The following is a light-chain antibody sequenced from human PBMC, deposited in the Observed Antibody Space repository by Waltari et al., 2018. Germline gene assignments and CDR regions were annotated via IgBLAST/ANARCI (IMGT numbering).Light chain of an antibody. CDR1: SGHSNYA. J-gene: IGLJ3*02. V-gene: IGLV4-69*01. CDR2: VNSDGSH. Sequence: QLLLTQSPSASASLGASVKLTCTLRSGHSNYAIAWHPQQPDKGPRYLMKVNSDGSHIKGDGIPDRFSGSSSGAERYLTISSLQSEDEADYYCQTGGFGIWVFGGGTKLTVL. CDR3: QTGGFGIWV.